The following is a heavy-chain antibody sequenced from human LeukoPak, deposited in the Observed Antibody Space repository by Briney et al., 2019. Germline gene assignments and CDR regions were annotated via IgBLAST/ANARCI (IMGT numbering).Heavy chain of an antibody. CDR1: GYTFTGYY. D-gene: IGHD3-22*01. CDR3: ARDPTYYYDSSGYNYYGMDV. CDR2: INPNSGGT. Sequence: ASVKVSCKASGYTFTGYYMHWVRQAPGQGLEWMGWINPNSGGTNYAQKFQGRVTMTRDTSISTAYMELSRLRPDDTAAYYCARDPTYYYDSSGYNYYGMDVWGQGTTVTVSS. J-gene: IGHJ6*02. V-gene: IGHV1-2*02.